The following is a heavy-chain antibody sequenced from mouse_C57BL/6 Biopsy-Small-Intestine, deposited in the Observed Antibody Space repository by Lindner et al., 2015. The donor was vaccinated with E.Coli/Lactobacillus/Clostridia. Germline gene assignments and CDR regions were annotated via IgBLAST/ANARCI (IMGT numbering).Heavy chain of an antibody. J-gene: IGHJ1*03. CDR1: GFSLSSYG. CDR2: IWGDGST. Sequence: VQLQESGPGLVAPSQSLSITCTVSGFSLSSYGVSWVRQPPGKGLEWLGLIWGDGSTNYHSALISRLSIIKDNSKSQVFLKLNSLQTDDTATYYCAKQADGYWYFDVWGTGTTVTVSS. V-gene: IGHV2-3*01. CDR3: AKQADGYWYFDV. D-gene: IGHD2-3*01.